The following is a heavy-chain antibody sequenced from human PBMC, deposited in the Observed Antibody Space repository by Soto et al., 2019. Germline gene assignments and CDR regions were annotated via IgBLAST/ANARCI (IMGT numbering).Heavy chain of an antibody. CDR2: IYYSGST. Sequence: QVQLQESGPGLVKPLETLSLTCTVSGGSVSSGRFYWSWIRQPPGKGLEWIGYIYYSGSTKYNPSLRSRVTISVDTSKNQFSLKLTSVTAADTAVYYCARSGSGSGWLGGQGTLVTVSS. CDR3: ARSGSGSGWL. V-gene: IGHV4-61*01. D-gene: IGHD6-19*01. CDR1: GGSVSSGRFY. J-gene: IGHJ4*02.